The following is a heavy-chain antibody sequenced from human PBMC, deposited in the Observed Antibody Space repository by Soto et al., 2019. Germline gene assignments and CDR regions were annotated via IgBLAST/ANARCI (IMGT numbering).Heavy chain of an antibody. CDR2: IYPGDSDT. CDR3: ARHSRDFWSGWGPGDY. CDR1: GYSFTSYW. V-gene: IGHV5-51*01. D-gene: IGHD3-3*01. Sequence: PGESLKISCKGSGYSFTSYWIGWARQMPGKGLEWMGIIYPGDSDTRYSPSFQGQVTISADKSISTAYLQWSSLKASDTAMYYCARHSRDFWSGWGPGDYWGQGTLVTVSS. J-gene: IGHJ4*02.